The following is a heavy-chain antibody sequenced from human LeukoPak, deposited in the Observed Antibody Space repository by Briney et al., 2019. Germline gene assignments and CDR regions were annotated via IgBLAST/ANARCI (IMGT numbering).Heavy chain of an antibody. V-gene: IGHV1-18*01. Sequence: ASVKVSCKASGYTFTSYGINWVRQAPGQGLEWMGWISAYNSNTHYAQKLQGRVTMTTDTSTSTVYMELSSLRSEDTAVYYCARVHYYENAFDIWGQGTMVTVSS. CDR2: ISAYNSNT. J-gene: IGHJ3*02. CDR3: ARVHYYENAFDI. CDR1: GYTFTSYG. D-gene: IGHD3-22*01.